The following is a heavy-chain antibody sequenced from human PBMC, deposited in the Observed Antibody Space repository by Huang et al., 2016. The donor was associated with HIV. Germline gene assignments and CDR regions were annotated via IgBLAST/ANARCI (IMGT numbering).Heavy chain of an antibody. CDR2: FDPEEGET. V-gene: IGHV1-24*01. J-gene: IGHJ3*02. Sequence: QVQLVESGAELKQSGASVRVSCKVSGYTVSELSLHWVRQAPEKGLEWMGGFDPEEGETIYAQRLQGRVTMTDDTSTDTAYMELSSLRPEDTAVYYCATSTPDVGAGVLRSAFDIWGQGTMVTVSS. CDR3: ATSTPDVGAGVLRSAFDI. D-gene: IGHD2-15*01. CDR1: GYTVSELS.